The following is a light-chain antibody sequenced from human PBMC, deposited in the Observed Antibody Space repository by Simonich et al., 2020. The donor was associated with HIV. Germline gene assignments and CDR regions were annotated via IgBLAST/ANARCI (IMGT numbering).Light chain of an antibody. J-gene: IGLJ3*02. CDR2: LNSDGIH. CDR1: SVHSSYA. V-gene: IGLV4-69*01. CDR3: QSYDGSNQV. Sequence: QLVLTQSPSASASLGASVKLTCTLSSVHSSYALAWHQQQPEKGPRSLMKLNSDGIHSKVDGIPDRFSGSNSAALTIYGLKTEDEADYYCQSYDGSNQVFGGGTKLTVL.